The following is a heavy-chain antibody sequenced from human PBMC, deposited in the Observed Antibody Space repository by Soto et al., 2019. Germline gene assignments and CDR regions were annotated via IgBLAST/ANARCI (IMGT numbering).Heavy chain of an antibody. V-gene: IGHV3-21*01. CDR3: ARDIVPAARYYYYGMDV. CDR2: ITGSSTYI. J-gene: IGHJ6*02. CDR1: GFIFTTYT. D-gene: IGHD2-2*01. Sequence: SLRLSCAASGFIFTTYTMNWVRQAPGKGLEWVSSITGSSTYIDYADSVKGRFTISRDNAKNSLYLQMDSLRAEDTAVYYCARDIVPAARYYYYGMDVWGQGTTVTVSS.